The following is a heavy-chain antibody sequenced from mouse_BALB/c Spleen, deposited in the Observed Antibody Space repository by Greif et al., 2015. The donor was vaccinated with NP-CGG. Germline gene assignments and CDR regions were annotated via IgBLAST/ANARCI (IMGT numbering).Heavy chain of an antibody. J-gene: IGHJ4*01. CDR3: ARDTDYGSSYAMDY. CDR2: IRNKANGYTT. D-gene: IGHD1-1*01. Sequence: EVNVVESGGGLVQPGGSLRLSCATSGFTFTDYYMSWVRQPPGKALEWLGFIRNKANGYTTEYSASVKGRFTISRDNSQSILYLQMNTLRAEDSATYYCARDTDYGSSYAMDYWGQETSVTVSS. V-gene: IGHV7-3*02. CDR1: GFTFTDYY.